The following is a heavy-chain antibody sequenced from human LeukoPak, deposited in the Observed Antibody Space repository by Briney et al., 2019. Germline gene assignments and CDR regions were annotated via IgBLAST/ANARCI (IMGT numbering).Heavy chain of an antibody. D-gene: IGHD2-2*01. CDR2: IYAGGTT. Sequence: SETLSLTCTVSGGSISSGSYYWSWIRQPAGKGLEWIGRIYAGGTTHYNPSLKSRVTVSVDTSKNQFSLKLSSVTAADTAVYYCARGGCSSTSCPGAYYYYMDVWGKGTTVTVSS. CDR3: ARGGCSSTSCPGAYYYYMDV. J-gene: IGHJ6*03. CDR1: GGSISSGSYY. V-gene: IGHV4-61*02.